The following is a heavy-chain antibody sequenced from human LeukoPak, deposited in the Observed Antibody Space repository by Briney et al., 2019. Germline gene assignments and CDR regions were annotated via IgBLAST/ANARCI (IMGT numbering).Heavy chain of an antibody. CDR2: ISAYNGNT. J-gene: IGHJ3*02. D-gene: IGHD3-10*01. CDR3: AREALWFGHAFDI. Sequence: GASVKVSCKASGYTFTSYGISWVRQAPGQGLEWMGWISAYNGNTNYAQKLQGRVTITRDTSASTAYMELSSLRSEDTAVYYCAREALWFGHAFDIWGQGTMVTVSS. V-gene: IGHV1-18*01. CDR1: GYTFTSYG.